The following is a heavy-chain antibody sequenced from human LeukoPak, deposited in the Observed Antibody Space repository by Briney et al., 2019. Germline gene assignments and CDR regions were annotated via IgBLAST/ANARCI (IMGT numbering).Heavy chain of an antibody. J-gene: IGHJ4*02. Sequence: PGGSLRLSCAASGFTFSNNAMSWVRQAPGKGLEYVSAISPDGGNTYYADSVKGRFSISRDNSKNTLYLQMSSLRPEDTAVYYCVPKGTEGYWGQGTLVTVSS. CDR3: VPKGTEGY. V-gene: IGHV3-64D*06. CDR1: GFTFSNNA. CDR2: ISPDGGNT.